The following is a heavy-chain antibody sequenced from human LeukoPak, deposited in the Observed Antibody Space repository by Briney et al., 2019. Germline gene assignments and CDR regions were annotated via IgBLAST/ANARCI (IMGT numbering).Heavy chain of an antibody. CDR1: GYTFTSYD. Sequence: ASVKVSCKASGYTFTSYDINWVRQATGQGLEWMGWMNPNSGNTGYAQKFQGRVTMTRNTSISTAYMELSSLRSEDTAVYYCARFPNYDFWSGYYSVDYWGQETLVTVSS. CDR2: MNPNSGNT. J-gene: IGHJ4*02. D-gene: IGHD3-3*01. V-gene: IGHV1-8*01. CDR3: ARFPNYDFWSGYYSVDY.